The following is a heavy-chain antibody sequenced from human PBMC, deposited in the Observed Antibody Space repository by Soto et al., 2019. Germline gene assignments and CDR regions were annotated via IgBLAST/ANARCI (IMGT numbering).Heavy chain of an antibody. CDR1: GFTFSSYA. Sequence: EVQLLESGGGLVQPGGSLRLSCAASGFTFSSYAMSWVRQAPGKGLEWVSAISGSGGSTYYADSVKGRFTISRDNSKNTLYLQMNSLRAEDTAVYYCAKGDGGYYWGGYYSYYYYMDVWGKGTTVTVSS. CDR3: AKGDGGYYWGGYYSYYYYMDV. D-gene: IGHD2-21*02. J-gene: IGHJ6*03. V-gene: IGHV3-23*01. CDR2: ISGSGGST.